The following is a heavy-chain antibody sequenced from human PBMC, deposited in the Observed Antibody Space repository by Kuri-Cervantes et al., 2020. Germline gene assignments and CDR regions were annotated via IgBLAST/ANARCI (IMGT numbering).Heavy chain of an antibody. Sequence: GGSLRLSCAASGFTFDDYAMHWVRQAPGKGLEWVSLISWDGGSTYYADSVKGRFTISRDNSKDSLYLQMGSLRTEDTALYYCVKGFCSGGRCEIPVWYYYMDVWGKGTTVTVSS. CDR3: VKGFCSGGRCEIPVWYYYMDV. V-gene: IGHV3-43D*04. CDR2: ISWDGGST. D-gene: IGHD2-15*01. J-gene: IGHJ6*03. CDR1: GFTFDDYA.